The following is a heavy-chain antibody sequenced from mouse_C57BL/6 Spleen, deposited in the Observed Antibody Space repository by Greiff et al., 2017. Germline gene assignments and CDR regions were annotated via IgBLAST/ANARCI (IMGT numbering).Heavy chain of an antibody. CDR3: ARSEYYGSGFAY. J-gene: IGHJ3*01. D-gene: IGHD1-1*01. Sequence: QVQLQQSGAELVRPGPSVKVSCKASGYAFTNYLIEWVKQRPGQGLEWIGVINPGSGGTNYNEKFKGKATLTADKSSSTAYMQLSSLTSEDSAVYFCARSEYYGSGFAYWGQGTLVTVSA. CDR1: GYAFTNYL. V-gene: IGHV1-54*01. CDR2: INPGSGGT.